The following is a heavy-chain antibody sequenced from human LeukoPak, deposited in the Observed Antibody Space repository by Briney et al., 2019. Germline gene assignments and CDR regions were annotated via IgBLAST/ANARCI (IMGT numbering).Heavy chain of an antibody. Sequence: SETLSLTCTVSGGSISSYYWSWVRQPPGKGLEWIGYIYYSGSTSYNPSLKSRVTISVDTSKNQFSLKLSSVTAADTAVYYCACYGDYDYWFDPWGQGTLVTVSS. V-gene: IGHV4-59*01. J-gene: IGHJ5*02. CDR2: IYYSGST. CDR1: GGSISSYY. CDR3: ACYGDYDYWFDP. D-gene: IGHD4-17*01.